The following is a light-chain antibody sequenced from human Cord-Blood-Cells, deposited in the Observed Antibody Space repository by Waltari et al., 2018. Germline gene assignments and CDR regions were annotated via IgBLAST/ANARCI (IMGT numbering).Light chain of an antibody. Sequence: DIQMTQSPSSLSASLGDRVTITCQASQDISNYLNWYQQKPGKAPKLLIYEASNLETGVPSRFSGSGSGTDFTFTISSLQPEDIATYYCQQYDNLLLTFGGGTKVEIK. CDR2: EAS. V-gene: IGKV1-33*01. CDR1: QDISNY. J-gene: IGKJ4*01. CDR3: QQYDNLLLT.